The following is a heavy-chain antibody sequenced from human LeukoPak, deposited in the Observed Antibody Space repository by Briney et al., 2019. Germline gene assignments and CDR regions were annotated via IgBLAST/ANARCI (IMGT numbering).Heavy chain of an antibody. V-gene: IGHV3-74*01. CDR3: ARGPISSNPGT. Sequence: GGSLRLSCAASGFAFSTYWMHWVRQAPGKGLVWVSRVSADGSSTTYADSVRGRFTISRDNAKNTLYLQMNSLRAEDTAIYYCARGPISSNPGTWGQGTLVTVSS. J-gene: IGHJ5*02. CDR1: GFAFSTYW. CDR2: VSADGSST. D-gene: IGHD2-2*01.